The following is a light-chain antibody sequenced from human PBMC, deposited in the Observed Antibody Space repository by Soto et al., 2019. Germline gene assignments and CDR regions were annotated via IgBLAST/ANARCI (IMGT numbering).Light chain of an antibody. CDR1: QGISRW. Sequence: DIQMTQSPSSVSASVGDRVTITCRASQGISRWLDWYQQKPGKAPKLLIYCASSVQSGVPSRFSGSGSGTDFTLTISSLQPEDFATYYCQQADSFPLTFGGGTKVQIK. V-gene: IGKV1-12*01. J-gene: IGKJ4*01. CDR2: CAS. CDR3: QQADSFPLT.